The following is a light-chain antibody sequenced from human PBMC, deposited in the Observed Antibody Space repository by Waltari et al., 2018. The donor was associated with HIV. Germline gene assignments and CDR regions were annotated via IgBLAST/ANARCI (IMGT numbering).Light chain of an antibody. J-gene: IGKJ1*01. CDR1: QSVSSSY. CDR3: QQYGSSPPWT. V-gene: IGKV3-20*01. Sequence: EIVLTQSPDTLSLSPGERATLSCWASQSVSSSYLAWYQQKPGQAPRVLIYGASSSATGIPDRFSGSGSDTDFTLTITRLEPEDFAVYYCQQYGSSPPWTFGQGTKVEI. CDR2: GAS.